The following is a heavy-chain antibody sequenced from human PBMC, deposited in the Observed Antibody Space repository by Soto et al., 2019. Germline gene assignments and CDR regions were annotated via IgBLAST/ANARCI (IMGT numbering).Heavy chain of an antibody. D-gene: IGHD2-2*01. CDR3: ATYPLPATTISALRDY. V-gene: IGHV4-59*01. CDR1: GGSISSYY. Sequence: PSETLSLTCTVSGGSISSYYWSWIRQPPGKGLEWIGYIYYSGSTNYNPSLKSRVTISVDTSKNQFSLKLSSVTAADTALYYCATYPLPATTISALRDYWGQGTLVTVSS. J-gene: IGHJ4*02. CDR2: IYYSGST.